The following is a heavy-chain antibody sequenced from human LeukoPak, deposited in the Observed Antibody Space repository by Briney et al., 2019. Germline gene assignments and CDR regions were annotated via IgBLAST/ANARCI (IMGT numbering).Heavy chain of an antibody. CDR1: GGSVTGYY. CDR3: ARVVYNSSGYAYFQH. J-gene: IGHJ1*01. CDR2: IYYRGST. Sequence: SETLSLTCTVSGGSVTGYYWSWIRQPPGKGLEWIGYIYYRGSTNYNPFLKSRVTISVDTSKNQFSLNLSSVTAADTAVYYCARVVYNSSGYAYFQHWGQGTLVTVSS. V-gene: IGHV4-59*02. D-gene: IGHD3-22*01.